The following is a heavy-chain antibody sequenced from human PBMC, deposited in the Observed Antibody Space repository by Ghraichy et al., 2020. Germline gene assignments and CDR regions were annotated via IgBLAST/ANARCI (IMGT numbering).Heavy chain of an antibody. CDR1: GGSISSGGYY. Sequence: SETLSLTCTVSGGSISSGGYYWSWIRQHPGKGLEWIGYIYYSGSTYYNPSLKSRVTISVDTSKNQFSLKLSSVTAADTAVYYCARGVFELGTVYWGQGTLVTVSS. V-gene: IGHV4-31*03. D-gene: IGHD7-27*01. CDR3: ARGVFELGTVY. J-gene: IGHJ4*02. CDR2: IYYSGST.